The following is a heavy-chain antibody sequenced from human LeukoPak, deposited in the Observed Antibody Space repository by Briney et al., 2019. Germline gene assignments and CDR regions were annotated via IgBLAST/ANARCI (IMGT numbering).Heavy chain of an antibody. J-gene: IGHJ4*02. CDR1: GGSFSGYY. D-gene: IGHD5-24*01. CDR3: ARGPEMVTYFDY. CDR2: INHSGST. V-gene: IGHV4-34*01. Sequence: SETLSLTCAVYGGSFSGYYWSWIRQPPGKGLEWIWEINHSGSTNYNPSLKSRVTISVDTSKNQFSLKLSSVTAADTAVYYCARGPEMVTYFDYWGQGTLVTVSS.